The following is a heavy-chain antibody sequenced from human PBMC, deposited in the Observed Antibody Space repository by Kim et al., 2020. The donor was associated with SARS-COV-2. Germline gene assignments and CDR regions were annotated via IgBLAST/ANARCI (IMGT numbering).Heavy chain of an antibody. Sequence: SETLSLTCTVSGGSISSRSYYWGWIRQPPGKRLEWIGSISYSGTTYYNPSLKSRVTISVHTSKNQFSLKLSSVTAADTAVYYCARHSLYCSSTGCYLTSPFAVGWFDPWGQGTLVTVSS. J-gene: IGHJ5*02. CDR3: ARHSLYCSSTGCYLTSPFAVGWFDP. D-gene: IGHD2-2*01. CDR1: GGSISSRSYY. CDR2: ISYSGTT. V-gene: IGHV4-39*01.